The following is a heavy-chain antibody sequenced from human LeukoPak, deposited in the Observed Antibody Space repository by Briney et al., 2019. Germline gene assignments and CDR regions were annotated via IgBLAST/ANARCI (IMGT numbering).Heavy chain of an antibody. CDR2: ISYDGSNK. Sequence: GGSLRLSCAASGFTFSSYAMHWVRQAPGKGLEWVAVISYDGSNKYYADSVKGRFTISRDNSKDTLYLQMNSLRAEDTAVYYCARGASVDTAKEDWGQGTLVTVSS. J-gene: IGHJ4*02. D-gene: IGHD5-18*01. CDR3: ARGASVDTAKED. V-gene: IGHV3-30*04. CDR1: GFTFSSYA.